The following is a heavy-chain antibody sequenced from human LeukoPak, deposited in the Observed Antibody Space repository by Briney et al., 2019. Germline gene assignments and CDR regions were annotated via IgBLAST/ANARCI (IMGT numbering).Heavy chain of an antibody. V-gene: IGHV4-59*12. Sequence: PSETLSLTCTVSGGSISSYYWSWIRQPPGKGLEWIGYIYYSGSTNYNPSLKSRVTISVDTSKNQFSLKLSSVTAADTAVYYCAREGLGLGINWFDPWGQGTLVTVSS. J-gene: IGHJ5*02. CDR2: IYYSGST. CDR1: GGSISSYY. D-gene: IGHD1-14*01. CDR3: AREGLGLGINWFDP.